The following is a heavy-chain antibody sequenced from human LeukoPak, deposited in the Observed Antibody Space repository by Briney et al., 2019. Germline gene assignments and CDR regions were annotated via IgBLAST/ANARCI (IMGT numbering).Heavy chain of an antibody. CDR3: SRKSNYDFWSGYYAS. D-gene: IGHD3-3*01. CDR2: ISSSSSFI. J-gene: IGHJ5*02. Sequence: TGGSLRLSCAASGFTFSGYWIHWVRQAPGKGLEWVSSISSSSSFIYYADSVKGRFTMSRDNAKNSLSLQMNSLRAEDTAVYYCSRKSNYDFWSGYYASWGQGTLVTVSS. CDR1: GFTFSGYW. V-gene: IGHV3-21*01.